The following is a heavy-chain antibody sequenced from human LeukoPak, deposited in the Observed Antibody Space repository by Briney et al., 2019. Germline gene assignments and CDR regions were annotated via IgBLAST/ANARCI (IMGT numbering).Heavy chain of an antibody. CDR2: IKQDGSEK. J-gene: IGHJ4*02. Sequence: GGSLRLSCAASGFTFSRYWMSWVRQAPGKGLEWVANIKQDGSEKDYVDSVKGRFTISRDNAKNSLYLHVNSLRAEDTAVYFCARDPSLESCGGDCYGHYWGQGTPVTVFS. D-gene: IGHD2-21*02. CDR1: GFTFSRYW. CDR3: ARDPSLESCGGDCYGHY. V-gene: IGHV3-7*05.